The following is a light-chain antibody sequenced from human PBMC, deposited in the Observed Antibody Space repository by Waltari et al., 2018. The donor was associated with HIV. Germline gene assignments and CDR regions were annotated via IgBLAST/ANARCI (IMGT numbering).Light chain of an antibody. J-gene: IGLJ2*01. CDR1: SRDVGACHY. V-gene: IGLV2-8*01. CDR3: TSYAGNNLV. CDR2: EVS. Sequence: QSALTQPPSASGSPGQSVTISCTGPSRDVGACHYVSWSQQHPGQATKLMISEVSKRPSGVPDRFSGSKSGNTASLTVSGLQAEDEADYYCTSYAGNNLVFGGGTKMTVL.